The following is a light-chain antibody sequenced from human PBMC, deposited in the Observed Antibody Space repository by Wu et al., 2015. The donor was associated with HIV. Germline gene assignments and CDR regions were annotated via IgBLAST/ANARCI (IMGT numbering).Light chain of an antibody. CDR2: MHP. Sequence: SCRASQSVASFLACTNRNLARLPGSSSMMHPTGHCIPARFSGSGSGTDFTLTISSLEPEDFAVYYCQQRRYWPLYTFGQGTKLEIK. V-gene: IGKV3-11*01. J-gene: IGKJ2*01. CDR3: QQRRYWPLYT. CDR1: QSVASF.